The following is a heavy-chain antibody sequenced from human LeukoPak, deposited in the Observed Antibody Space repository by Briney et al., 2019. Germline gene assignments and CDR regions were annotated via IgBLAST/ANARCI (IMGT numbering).Heavy chain of an antibody. CDR3: ARLVYDSRGYYFDY. D-gene: IGHD3-22*01. Sequence: PSETLSLTCTVSGGSISSYYWSWIRQPPGKGLEWIGYIRYSGSANYNPSLRSRVTISIDTSKSQFSLKLSSVTAADTAVYHCARLVYDSRGYYFDYWGQGTLVTVSS. CDR1: GGSISSYY. J-gene: IGHJ4*02. CDR2: IRYSGSA. V-gene: IGHV4-59*08.